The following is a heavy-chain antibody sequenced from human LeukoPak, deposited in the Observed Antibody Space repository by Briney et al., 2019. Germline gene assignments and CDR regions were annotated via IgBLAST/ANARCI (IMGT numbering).Heavy chain of an antibody. V-gene: IGHV3-7*01. CDR3: ARQSPYYYDSSGSLDY. J-gene: IGHJ4*02. D-gene: IGHD3-22*01. Sequence: GGSLRLSCAASGFTFSSYWMSWVRQAPGKGLEWVANIKQDGSEKYYVDSVKGRFTISRDNAKNSLYLQMNSLRAEDTAVYYCARQSPYYYDSSGSLDYWGQGTLVTVSS. CDR2: IKQDGSEK. CDR1: GFTFSSYW.